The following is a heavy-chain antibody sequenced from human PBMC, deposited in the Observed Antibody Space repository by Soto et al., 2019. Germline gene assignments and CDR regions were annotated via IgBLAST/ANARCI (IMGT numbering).Heavy chain of an antibody. J-gene: IGHJ3*02. CDR2: ISAYNGNT. V-gene: IGHV1-18*01. CDR1: GYTFTSYG. CDR3: ATQQWLGNDAFDI. Sequence: ASVKVSCKASGYTFTSYGISWVRQAPGQGLEWMGWISAYNGNTNYAQKLQGRVTMTTDTSTSTAYMELRSLRFDDTAVYYCATQQWLGNDAFDIWGQGTMVTVSS. D-gene: IGHD6-19*01.